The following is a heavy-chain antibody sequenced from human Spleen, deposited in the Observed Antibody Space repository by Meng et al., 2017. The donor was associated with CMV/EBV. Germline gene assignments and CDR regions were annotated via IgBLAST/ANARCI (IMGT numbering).Heavy chain of an antibody. V-gene: IGHV3-7*01. CDR1: GFTVCSNH. CDR3: ARLNYYGMDV. Sequence: GESLKISCAASGFTVCSNHKRCVRQAPGKGLEWVANIKQDGSEKYYVDSVKGRFTISRDNARNSLYLQMNSLRAEDTAVYYCARLNYYGMDVWGQGTTVTVS. D-gene: IGHD3-16*01. CDR2: IKQDGSEK. J-gene: IGHJ6*02.